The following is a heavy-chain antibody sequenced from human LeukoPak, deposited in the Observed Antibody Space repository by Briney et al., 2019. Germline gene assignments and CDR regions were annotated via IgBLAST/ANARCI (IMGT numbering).Heavy chain of an antibody. D-gene: IGHD3-22*01. Sequence: GGSLRLSCAVSGITLSNYGMSWVRQAPGKGLEWVAGISDSGGSTNYADSVKGRFTISRDNPKNTLYLQMSSLRAEDTAVYFCAKRGVVIRVILVGFHKEAYYFDSWGQGALVTVSS. CDR3: AKRGVVIRVILVGFHKEAYYFDS. J-gene: IGHJ4*02. CDR2: ISDSGGST. V-gene: IGHV3-23*01. CDR1: GITLSNYG.